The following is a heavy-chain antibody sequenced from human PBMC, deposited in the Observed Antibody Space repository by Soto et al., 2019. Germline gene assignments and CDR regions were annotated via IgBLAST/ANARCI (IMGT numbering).Heavy chain of an antibody. CDR1: GGTFSSYT. V-gene: IGHV1-69*02. D-gene: IGHD2-15*01. Sequence: QVQLVQSGAEVKKPGSSVKVSCKASGGTFSSYTISSVRQAPGQGLEWMGRIIPILGIANYAQKFQGRVTITADKSTSTAYMELSSLRSEDTAVYYCASSVCRGGSCYSTWGQGTLVTVSS. J-gene: IGHJ5*02. CDR3: ASSVCRGGSCYST. CDR2: IIPILGIA.